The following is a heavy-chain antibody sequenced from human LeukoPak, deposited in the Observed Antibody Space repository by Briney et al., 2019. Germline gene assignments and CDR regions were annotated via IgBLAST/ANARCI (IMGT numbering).Heavy chain of an antibody. V-gene: IGHV4-39*07. J-gene: IGHJ6*02. CDR3: ARDLKAGDSINYLGYGVDV. CDR1: GGSISSSSYY. D-gene: IGHD3-22*01. Sequence: PSETLSLTCTVSGGSISSSSYYWGWIRQPPGKGLEWIGSIYHSGSTYYNPSLKSRVTISVGTSKNQFSLKLNSVTAADTAVYYCARDLKAGDSINYLGYGVDVWGQGTTVTVSS. CDR2: IYHSGST.